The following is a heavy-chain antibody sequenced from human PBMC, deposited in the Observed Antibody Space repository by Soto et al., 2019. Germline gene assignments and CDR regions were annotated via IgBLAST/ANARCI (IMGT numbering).Heavy chain of an antibody. V-gene: IGHV4-30-2*01. CDR3: AGSGHYHNTGMDA. D-gene: IGHD3-22*01. Sequence: SETLSLTCAVSGGSISSGGYSWSWIRQPPGKGLEWIGYIYHSGSTYYNPSLKSRVTISVDRSKNQFSLKLSSVTAADTAVYYRAGSGHYHNTGMDAWGHGTKVTVSS. CDR2: IYHSGST. CDR1: GGSISSGGYS. J-gene: IGHJ6*02.